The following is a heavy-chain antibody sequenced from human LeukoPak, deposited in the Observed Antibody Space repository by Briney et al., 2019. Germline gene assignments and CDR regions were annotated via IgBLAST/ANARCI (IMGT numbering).Heavy chain of an antibody. J-gene: IGHJ3*02. Sequence: SETLSLTCTVSGGSISSSSYYWGWIRQPPGKGLEWIGSIYYSGSTYYNPSLKSRVTISVDTSKNQFSLKLSSVTAADTAVYYCARHHNYGEGADAFDIWGQGTMVTVSS. D-gene: IGHD4-17*01. CDR2: IYYSGST. CDR1: GGSISSSSYY. CDR3: ARHHNYGEGADAFDI. V-gene: IGHV4-39*01.